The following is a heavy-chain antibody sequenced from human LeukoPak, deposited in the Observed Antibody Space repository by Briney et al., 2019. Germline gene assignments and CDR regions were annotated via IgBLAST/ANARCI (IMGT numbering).Heavy chain of an antibody. CDR3: VRERDGFDV. J-gene: IGHJ3*01. Sequence: PGGSLRLSCAGSGFTFSTDIMNWVRQAPGKGLEWVAVISKDESYIHYADSVKGRITISRDISTNTLFLQMDSLRVEDTALYYCVRERDGFDVWGQGTTVTVSS. CDR1: GFTFSTDI. CDR2: ISKDESYI. V-gene: IGHV3-30*04.